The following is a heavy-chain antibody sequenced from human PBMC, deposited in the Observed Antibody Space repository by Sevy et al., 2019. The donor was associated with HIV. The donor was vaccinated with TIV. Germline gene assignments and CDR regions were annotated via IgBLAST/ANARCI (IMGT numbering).Heavy chain of an antibody. J-gene: IGHJ1*01. Sequence: GGSLRLSCKASGFNFNNYAMSWVRQAPGMGLEWVSTISGSGGRTYTAESVRGRLTISRDNSKRTVYLQMNSLRGDDTAIYYCAKDPYSSGEYFQKWGQGARVTVSS. CDR1: GFNFNNYA. D-gene: IGHD3-22*01. V-gene: IGHV3-23*01. CDR3: AKDPYSSGEYFQK. CDR2: ISGSGGRT.